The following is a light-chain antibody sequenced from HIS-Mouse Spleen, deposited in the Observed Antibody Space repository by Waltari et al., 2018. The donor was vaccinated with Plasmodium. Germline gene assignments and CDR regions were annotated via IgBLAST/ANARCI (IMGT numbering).Light chain of an antibody. CDR1: SSAVGGYNY. J-gene: IGLJ2*01. CDR3: SSYAGSNNLV. Sequence: QSALTQPPSASGSPGQSVTISCTGTSSAVGGYNYVSWYQKHPGKAPQLMLYEVSKRPSGVPDRFSGSMSGNTASLTVSGLQAEDEADYYCSSYAGSNNLVFGGGTKLTVL. V-gene: IGLV2-8*01. CDR2: EVS.